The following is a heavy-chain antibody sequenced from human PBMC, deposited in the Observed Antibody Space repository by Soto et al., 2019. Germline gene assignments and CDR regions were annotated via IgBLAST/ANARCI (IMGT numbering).Heavy chain of an antibody. D-gene: IGHD2-2*01. CDR3: ARGGYASSYRFDY. J-gene: IGHJ4*02. CDR2: IMPFIDTS. Sequence: QVQLVQSGAEVKKPGSSVKVSCKASGGTFGSYTLNWVRQAPGQGLEWLGGIMPFIDTSTYAQMLQGRVNITADKSTSTVYMELSSLKSDDTAVYYCARGGYASSYRFDYWGQGPLVTFSS. V-gene: IGHV1-69*06. CDR1: GGTFGSYT.